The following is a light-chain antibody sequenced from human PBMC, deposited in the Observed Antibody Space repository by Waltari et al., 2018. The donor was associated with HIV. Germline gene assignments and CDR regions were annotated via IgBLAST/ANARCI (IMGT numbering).Light chain of an antibody. V-gene: IGKV1-33*01. Sequence: DIQMTQSPSSLSASVGDRVTITCQASQGISNYLNWYQQKPGKAPKLLIYDASRLYTGVPSRFSGSGSGTYFTLTISRLQPEDIATYYCQKYDDPSLTFGGGTKVQI. J-gene: IGKJ4*01. CDR1: QGISNY. CDR2: DAS. CDR3: QKYDDPSLT.